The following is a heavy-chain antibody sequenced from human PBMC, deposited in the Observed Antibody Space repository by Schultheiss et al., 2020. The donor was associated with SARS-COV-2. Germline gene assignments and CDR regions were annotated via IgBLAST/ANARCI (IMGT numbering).Heavy chain of an antibody. CDR3: AVTLRADRSGSAEYFQH. Sequence: GSLRLSCAVYGGSFSGYYWSWIRQPPGKGLEWIGEINHSGSTNYNPSLKSRVTISVDTSKNQFSLKLSSLTAADTAVYYCAVTLRADRSGSAEYFQHWGQGTLVTVSS. D-gene: IGHD2-15*01. V-gene: IGHV4-34*01. J-gene: IGHJ1*01. CDR2: INHSGST. CDR1: GGSFSGYY.